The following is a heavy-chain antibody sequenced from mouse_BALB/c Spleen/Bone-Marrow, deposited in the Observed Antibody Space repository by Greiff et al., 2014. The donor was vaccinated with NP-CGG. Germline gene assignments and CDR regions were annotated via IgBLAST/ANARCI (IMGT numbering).Heavy chain of an antibody. CDR2: IDPANGNT. Sequence: VQLQQPGAELVKPGASVKLSCTASGFNIKDTYMHWVKQRPEQGLEWIGRIDPANGNTKYDPKFQGKATITADTSSNTAYLQLSSLTSEDTAVYYRARSYGSSPFDYWGQGTTLTVSS. CDR3: ARSYGSSPFDY. J-gene: IGHJ2*01. CDR1: GFNIKDTY. V-gene: IGHV14-3*02. D-gene: IGHD1-1*01.